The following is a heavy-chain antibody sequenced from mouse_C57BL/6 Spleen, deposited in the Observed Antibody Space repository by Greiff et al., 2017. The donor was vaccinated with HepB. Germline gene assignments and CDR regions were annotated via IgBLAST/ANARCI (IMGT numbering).Heavy chain of an antibody. CDR1: GYTFTSYW. Sequence: VQLQQPGAELVKPGASVKLSCKAPGYTFTSYWMHWVKQRPGQGLEWIGMIHPNSGSTNYNEKFKSKATLTVDKSSSTAYMQLSSLTSEDSAVYYCALDSSDAMDYWGQGTSVTVSS. D-gene: IGHD3-2*02. V-gene: IGHV1-64*01. J-gene: IGHJ4*01. CDR2: IHPNSGST. CDR3: ALDSSDAMDY.